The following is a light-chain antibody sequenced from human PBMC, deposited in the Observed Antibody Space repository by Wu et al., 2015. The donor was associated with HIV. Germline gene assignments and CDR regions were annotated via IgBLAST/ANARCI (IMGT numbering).Light chain of an antibody. Sequence: DIQMTQSPSSLSASVGDRVTITCRASQSISNDLKWYQQKPGAAPKLLIYAASSLQSGVPSRFSGSGSGTDFTLTISSLQPEDFATYYCQQTYSTPKTFGQGTKVE. CDR3: QQTYSTPKT. CDR1: QSISND. J-gene: IGKJ1*01. V-gene: IGKV1-39*01. CDR2: AAS.